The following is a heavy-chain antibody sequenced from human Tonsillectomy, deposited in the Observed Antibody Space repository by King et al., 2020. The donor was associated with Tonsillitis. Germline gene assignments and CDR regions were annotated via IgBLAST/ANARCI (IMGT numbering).Heavy chain of an antibody. V-gene: IGHV1-46*01. CDR1: GYTFTRFS. Sequence: VQLVQSGAEVKKPGASMKVSCKASGYTFTRFSIHWVRQAPGQGLEWMGIINPSGGSTTYTQKFQGRVTMTRDTSTGTVYMELSSLRSDDTAVYYCARDAQKHDYVGGSYRCSPGQYWGQGTLVTVSS. D-gene: IGHD3-16*02. CDR3: ARDAQKHDYVGGSYRCSPGQY. J-gene: IGHJ4*02. CDR2: INPSGGST.